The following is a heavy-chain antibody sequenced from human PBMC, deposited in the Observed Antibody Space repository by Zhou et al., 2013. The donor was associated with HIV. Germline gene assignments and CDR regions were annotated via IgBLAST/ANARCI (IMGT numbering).Heavy chain of an antibody. Sequence: QVQLEQSGGEVKKPGASVTVSCKASGYTFTTYYINWIRQAPGQGLEWMGIIKPRSGDTTYAQKLQGRVTMTRDTSTSTVYLELRSLTSGDTAVYYCAREADSFDFWAREPWSVSPQ. CDR1: GYTFTTYY. V-gene: IGHV1-46*04. CDR3: AREADSFDF. J-gene: IGHJ4*02. D-gene: IGHD6-19*01. CDR2: IKPRSGDT.